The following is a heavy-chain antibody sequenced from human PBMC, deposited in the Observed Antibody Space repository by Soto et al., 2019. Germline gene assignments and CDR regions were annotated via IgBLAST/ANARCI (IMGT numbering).Heavy chain of an antibody. CDR3: ARPPFPGCINAVCYPFDY. CDR1: GYTFTDYY. J-gene: IGHJ4*02. V-gene: IGHV1-46*01. CDR2: INPSGGST. D-gene: IGHD2-8*01. Sequence: QVQLVQSGAEEKKPGASVEVSCKASGYTFTDYYKHWVRQAPGQGLEWMGMINPSGGSTDYAQKFRGRVTMTRDTSTGTVYMELSSLRSEDTAVYYCARPPFPGCINAVCYPFDYWGQGTLVTVSS.